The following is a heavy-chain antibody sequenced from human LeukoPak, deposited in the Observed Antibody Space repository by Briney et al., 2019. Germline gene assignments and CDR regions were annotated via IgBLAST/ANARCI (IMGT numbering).Heavy chain of an antibody. D-gene: IGHD2-2*01. CDR2: IKQDGSEK. Sequence: PSETLSLTCAVYGGSFSGYYWSWIRQPPGKGLEWVANIKQDGSEKYYVDSVKGRFTISKDNAKNSLYLQMNSLKAEDTAVYYCARNLVSGGQGTLVTVSS. V-gene: IGHV3-7*01. J-gene: IGHJ4*02. CDR1: GGSFSGYY. CDR3: ARNLVS.